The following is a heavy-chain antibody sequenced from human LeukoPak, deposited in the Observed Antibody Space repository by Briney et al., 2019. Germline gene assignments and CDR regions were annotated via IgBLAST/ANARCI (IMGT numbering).Heavy chain of an antibody. V-gene: IGHV4-59*08. D-gene: IGHD4-11*01. CDR3: ARTQGWGTVRTGYYYGMDV. CDR2: IYYSET. J-gene: IGHJ6*02. CDR1: GGSISGSY. Sequence: SETLSLTCTVSGGSISGSYWSWIRQPPGKGLEWIGYIYYSETYYNPSLKSRVTISLDTSKNQFSLKLRVVTAADTAVYFCARTQGWGTVRTGYYYGMDVWGQGTTVTVSS.